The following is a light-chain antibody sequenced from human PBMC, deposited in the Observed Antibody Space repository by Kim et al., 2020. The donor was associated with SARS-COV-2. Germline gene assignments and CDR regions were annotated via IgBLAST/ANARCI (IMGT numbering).Light chain of an antibody. CDR2: GTS. J-gene: IGKJ1*01. V-gene: IGKV3-20*01. CDR3: QQYDGSPTWT. Sequence: PGERATLSCRASQTINKSYLAWLQQRPGQAPRLLIYGTSTRATGIPDRFSGSGSGTDFTLTISRLEPEDFAVYYCQQYDGSPTWTFGQGTKVDIK. CDR1: QTINKSY.